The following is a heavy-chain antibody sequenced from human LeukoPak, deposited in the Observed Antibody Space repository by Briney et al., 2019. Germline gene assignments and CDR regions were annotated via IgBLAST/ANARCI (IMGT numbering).Heavy chain of an antibody. CDR3: AGGPGSYRDDY. V-gene: IGHV1-69*05. J-gene: IGHJ4*02. D-gene: IGHD3-10*01. CDR1: GGTFSSYA. Sequence: SVKVSCKASGGTFSSYAISWVRQAPGQGLEWMGRIIPIFGTANYAQKFQGRVTITTNDSTSTAYMELSSLRSEDTAVYYCAGGPGSYRDDYWGQGTLVTVSS. CDR2: IIPIFGTA.